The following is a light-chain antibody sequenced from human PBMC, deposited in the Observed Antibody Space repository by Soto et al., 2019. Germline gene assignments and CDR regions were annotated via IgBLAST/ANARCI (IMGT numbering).Light chain of an antibody. CDR2: DVS. V-gene: IGLV2-14*01. Sequence: QSALTQPASVSGSPGQSITISCTGTSTDVGGYKYVSWYQQRPGKAPKLLIYDVSNRPSGISNRFSGSKSGNTASLTISGLQAEDAADYYCSSYTRTIALAFGGGTKLTVL. CDR1: STDVGGYKY. J-gene: IGLJ2*01. CDR3: SSYTRTIALA.